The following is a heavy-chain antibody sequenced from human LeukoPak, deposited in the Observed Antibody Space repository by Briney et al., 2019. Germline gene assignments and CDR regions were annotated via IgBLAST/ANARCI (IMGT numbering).Heavy chain of an antibody. CDR2: ISSSGTTAI. CDR3: ARDVVVVVATDSNFDY. Sequence: GGSLRLSCAASGFIFSDYYMSWIRQAPGKGLEWVSYISSSGTTAIYYADSVKGRFTISRDNAKNSLYLQMNSLRPEDTAVYYCARDVVVVVATDSNFDYWGQGTLVTVSS. CDR1: GFIFSDYY. V-gene: IGHV3-11*04. J-gene: IGHJ4*02. D-gene: IGHD2-15*01.